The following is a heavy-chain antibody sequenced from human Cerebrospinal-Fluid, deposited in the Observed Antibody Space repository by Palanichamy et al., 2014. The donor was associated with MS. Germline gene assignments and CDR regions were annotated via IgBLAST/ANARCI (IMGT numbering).Heavy chain of an antibody. CDR2: INPNSGDT. Sequence: QVQLVQSGAEVKKPGASVKVSCKASGYTFMGYYMHWVRQAPGQGLEWMGRINPNSGDTNYAQKFQGWVIMTRDTSINTAYMEVRRLRSDDTAVYYCARDGSYGLGVYGLGYGMDVWGQGTTVTASS. J-gene: IGHJ6*02. CDR1: GYTFMGYY. CDR3: ARDGSYGLGVYGLGYGMDV. D-gene: IGHD5-18*01. V-gene: IGHV1-2*04.